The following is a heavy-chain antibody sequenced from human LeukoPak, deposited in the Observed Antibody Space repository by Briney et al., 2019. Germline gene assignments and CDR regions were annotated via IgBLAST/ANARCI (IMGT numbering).Heavy chain of an antibody. V-gene: IGHV6-1*01. D-gene: IGHD1-26*01. J-gene: IGHJ2*01. CDR3: ARGKWELLSHYWCFDL. Sequence: SQTLSLTCAISGDSVSSNSAAWNWIRQSPSRGLEWLGRTYYRSKWYNDYAVSVKSRITIYPDTSKNQFSLQLNSVTPEDTAVYYCARGKWELLSHYWCFDLWGRGTLVTVSS. CDR2: TYYRSKWYN. CDR1: GDSVSSNSAA.